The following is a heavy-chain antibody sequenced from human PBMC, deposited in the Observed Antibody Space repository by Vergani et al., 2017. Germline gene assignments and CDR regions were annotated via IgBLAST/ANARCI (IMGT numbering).Heavy chain of an antibody. J-gene: IGHJ4*02. CDR3: ARAVVVVAALDY. D-gene: IGHD2-15*01. V-gene: IGHV1-69*04. CDR1: GYTLTELS. Sequence: QVQLVQSGAEVKKPGASVKVSCKVSGYTLTELSMHWVRQAPGKGLEWMGRIIPILGIANYAQKFQGRVTITADKSTSTAYMELSSLRSEDTAVYYCARAVVVVAALDYWGQGTLVTVSS. CDR2: IIPILGIA.